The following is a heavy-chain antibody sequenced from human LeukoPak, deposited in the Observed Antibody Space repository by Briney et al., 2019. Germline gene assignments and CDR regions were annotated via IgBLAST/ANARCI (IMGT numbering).Heavy chain of an antibody. CDR2: INPSGGST. CDR3: ARQGRVVVVPAAIEPDY. Sequence: ASVKVSCKASGYTFTSYYMHWVRQAPGQGLEWMGIINPSGGSTSYAQKFQGRVTMTRDTSASTVYMELSSLRSEDTAVYYCARQGRVVVVPAAIEPDYWGQGTLVTVSS. V-gene: IGHV1-46*01. D-gene: IGHD2-2*01. J-gene: IGHJ4*02. CDR1: GYTFTSYY.